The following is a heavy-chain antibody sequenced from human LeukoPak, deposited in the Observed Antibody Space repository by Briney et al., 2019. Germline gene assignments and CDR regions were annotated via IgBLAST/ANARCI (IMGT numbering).Heavy chain of an antibody. D-gene: IGHD1-26*01. V-gene: IGHV1-2*04. Sequence: ASVKVSCKASGYTFTGYYMHWVRQAPGQGLEWMGWINPNSGGTNYAQKFQGWVTMTRDTSISTAYMELSRLRSDDTAVYYCARNIYYASWGATFDIWGQGTMVTVSS. CDR2: INPNSGGT. J-gene: IGHJ3*02. CDR1: GYTFTGYY. CDR3: ARNIYYASWGATFDI.